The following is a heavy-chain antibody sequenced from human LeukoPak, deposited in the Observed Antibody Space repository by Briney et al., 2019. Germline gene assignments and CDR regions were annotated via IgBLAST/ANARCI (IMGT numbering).Heavy chain of an antibody. Sequence: RGSLRPPCAASGFTFSRYVMTWVRQAPGKGLEWVSIISGSVTTTYYADSVKGRFTISRDNSKNTLYLQMNSLRAEDTALYFCAKSVGNGDYYAFDYWGQGALVPVSS. CDR3: AKSVGNGDYYAFDY. D-gene: IGHD4-17*01. J-gene: IGHJ4*02. V-gene: IGHV3-23*01. CDR2: ISGSVTTT. CDR1: GFTFSRYV.